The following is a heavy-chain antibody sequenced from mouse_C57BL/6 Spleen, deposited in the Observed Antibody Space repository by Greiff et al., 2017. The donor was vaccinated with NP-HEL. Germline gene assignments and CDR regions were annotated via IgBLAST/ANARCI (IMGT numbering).Heavy chain of an antibody. CDR1: GYTFTSYW. Sequence: QVQLQQPGAELVRPGSSVKLSCKASGYTFTSYWMDWVKQRPGQGLEWIGNIYPSDSETHYNQKFKDKATLTVDKSSSTAYMQLSSLTSEDSAVYYCARSKGGFFDYWGQGTTLTVSS. CDR2: IYPSDSET. V-gene: IGHV1-61*01. D-gene: IGHD1-3*01. J-gene: IGHJ2*01. CDR3: ARSKGGFFDY.